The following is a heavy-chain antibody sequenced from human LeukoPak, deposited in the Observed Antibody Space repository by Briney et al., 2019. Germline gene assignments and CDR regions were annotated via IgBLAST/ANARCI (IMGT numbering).Heavy chain of an antibody. CDR3: LGPILNDWFDP. Sequence: GGSLRLSCVGSGFTFRSHAMSWVRQAPEKGLEFVSGIYENGGTTYYADSVKGRFSISRDNSKNTLYLQMSSLRAEDTAVYYCLGPILNDWFDPWGQGTLVTVSS. CDR2: IYENGGTT. CDR1: GFTFRSHA. V-gene: IGHV3-64D*06. D-gene: IGHD2-8*01. J-gene: IGHJ5*02.